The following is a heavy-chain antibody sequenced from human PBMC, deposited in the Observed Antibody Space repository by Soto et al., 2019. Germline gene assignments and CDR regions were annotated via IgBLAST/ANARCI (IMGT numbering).Heavy chain of an antibody. CDR1: GDSISSSSSHY. Sequence: QVQLRESGPGLVKPSETLSLSCAVSGDSISSSSSHYWGWIRQPPGKGLEWIANMYYSGSTYYNPSLKSRVTISLETAENQVSLKLASVTAADTAFYYCARIKIVGVLAYYMDVWGEGTTVTVSS. D-gene: IGHD3-3*01. CDR2: MYYSGST. V-gene: IGHV4-39*01. CDR3: ARIKIVGVLAYYMDV. J-gene: IGHJ6*03.